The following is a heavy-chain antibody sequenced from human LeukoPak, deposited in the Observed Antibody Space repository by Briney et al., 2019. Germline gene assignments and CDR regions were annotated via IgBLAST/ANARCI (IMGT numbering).Heavy chain of an antibody. CDR1: GGTFRSYA. J-gene: IGHJ5*02. CDR2: IIPIFGTA. Sequence: SVKVSCKASGGTFRSYAISWVRQAPGQGLEWMGGIIPIFGTANYAQKFQGRVTITADESTSTAYMELSSLRSEDTAVYYCARIIAAAGNNWFDPWGQGTLVTVSS. CDR3: ARIIAAAGNNWFDP. D-gene: IGHD6-13*01. V-gene: IGHV1-69*13.